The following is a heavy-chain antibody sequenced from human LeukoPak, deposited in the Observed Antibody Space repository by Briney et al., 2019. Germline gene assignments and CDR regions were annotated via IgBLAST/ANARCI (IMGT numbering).Heavy chain of an antibody. D-gene: IGHD3-3*01. CDR1: GYTFTSYD. J-gene: IGHJ4*02. V-gene: IGHV1-8*01. CDR3: ARGLGYDFWSGYQTPPLDF. CDR2: MNPNSGNT. Sequence: GASVKASCKASGYTFTSYDINWVRQATGQGLEWMGWMNPNSGNTGYAQKFQGRVTMTRNTSISTAYMELSSLRSEDTAVYYCARGLGYDFWSGYQTPPLDFWGQGTLVTVSS.